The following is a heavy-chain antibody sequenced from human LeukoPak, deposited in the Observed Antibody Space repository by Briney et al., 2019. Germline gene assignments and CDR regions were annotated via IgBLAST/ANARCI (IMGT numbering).Heavy chain of an antibody. V-gene: IGHV4-34*01. CDR1: VGSFSGYH. CDR2: INYSGRA. J-gene: IGHJ4*02. D-gene: IGHD6-19*01. Sequence: SETLSLTCAVYVGSFSGYHWSWIRQSPRKGLEWIGEINYSGRANYNPSLQSRVIMSVDTSKNQFSLRLSSVTVADTAVYYCARSAFDSSGWKGNDYWGQGTLVTVSS. CDR3: ARSAFDSSGWKGNDY.